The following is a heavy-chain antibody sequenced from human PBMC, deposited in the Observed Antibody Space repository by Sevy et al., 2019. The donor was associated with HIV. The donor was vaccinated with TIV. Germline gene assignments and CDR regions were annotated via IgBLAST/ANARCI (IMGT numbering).Heavy chain of an antibody. CDR3: AREGCTKPHDY. J-gene: IGHJ4*02. Sequence: GESLKISCAASGFTFSKYSMSWVRQPPGKGLEWVSTLSFGCGEINYADSVKGRFAISRDNSKSSVYLQMNNLRPEDTAVYYCAREGCTKPHDYWGQGTLVTVSS. V-gene: IGHV3-23*01. CDR2: LSFGCGEI. CDR1: GFTFSKYS. D-gene: IGHD2-8*01.